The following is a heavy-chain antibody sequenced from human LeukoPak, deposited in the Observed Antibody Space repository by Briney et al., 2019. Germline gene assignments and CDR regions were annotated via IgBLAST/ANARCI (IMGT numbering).Heavy chain of an antibody. D-gene: IGHD1-26*01. V-gene: IGHV3-9*01. CDR2: ISWNSGSI. Sequence: PGGSLRLSCAASGFTFDDYAMHWVRQAPGKGLEWVSGISWNSGSIGYADSVKGRFTISRDNAKNSLYLQMNSLRAEDTAVYYCAKEDRAVYYFDYWGQGTLVTVSS. CDR3: AKEDRAVYYFDY. J-gene: IGHJ4*02. CDR1: GFTFDDYA.